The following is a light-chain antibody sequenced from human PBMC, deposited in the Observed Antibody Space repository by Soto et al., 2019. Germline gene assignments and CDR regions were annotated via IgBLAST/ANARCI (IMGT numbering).Light chain of an antibody. V-gene: IGKV1-5*03. CDR1: QSIDDW. J-gene: IGKJ2*01. Sequence: DIQGTQSPSTLSASVGDRVTITCRTSQSIDDWLAWYQQKPGKAPNLLIYKASSLKSGVPSRFSGNASGTEFTLTISSLQPDYFATYYCQQYNYYAYTFGQGTTLDI. CDR2: KAS. CDR3: QQYNYYAYT.